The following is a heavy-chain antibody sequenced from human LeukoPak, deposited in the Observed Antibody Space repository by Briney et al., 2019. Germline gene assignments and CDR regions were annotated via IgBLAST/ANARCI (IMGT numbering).Heavy chain of an antibody. D-gene: IGHD6-19*01. CDR3: ARDRATIPVAPNWFDP. J-gene: IGHJ5*02. CDR2: ISTSGST. V-gene: IGHV4-4*07. CDR1: GGSISSYY. Sequence: SETLSLTCTVSGGSISSYYWSWIRQPAGKGLEWIGRISTSGSTNYNPSLKSRVTMSVDTSKNQFSLKLSSVTAADTAVYYCARDRATIPVAPNWFDPWGQGTLVTVSS.